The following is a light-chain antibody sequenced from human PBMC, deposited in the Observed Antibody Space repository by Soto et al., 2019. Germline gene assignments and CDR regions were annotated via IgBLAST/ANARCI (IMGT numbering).Light chain of an antibody. V-gene: IGKV1-5*01. CDR1: QSISNS. Sequence: DIQMSQSPSTLSASVGDRVTITCRASQSISNSLAWYQQKPGKAPKLLLSDASTFERGVPSRFSGSGSGTEFTLTISSLQPDDFATYYCQHYSSYSRTFGQGTNVAIK. CDR2: DAS. CDR3: QHYSSYSRT. J-gene: IGKJ1*01.